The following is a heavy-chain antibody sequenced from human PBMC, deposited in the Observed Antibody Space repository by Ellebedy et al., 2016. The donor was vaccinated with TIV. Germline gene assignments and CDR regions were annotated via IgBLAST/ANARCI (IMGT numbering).Heavy chain of an antibody. CDR2: ISSSSSTI. J-gene: IGHJ4*02. Sequence: GGSLRLSCAASGFTFSSYSMNWVRQAPGKGLEWVSYISSSSSTIYYADSVKGRFTISRDNAKNSLYLQMNSLRAEDTAVYYCARGRTLRTQYYYGSGSYYTYFDYWGQGTLVTVSS. D-gene: IGHD3-10*01. CDR3: ARGRTLRTQYYYGSGSYYTYFDY. CDR1: GFTFSSYS. V-gene: IGHV3-48*04.